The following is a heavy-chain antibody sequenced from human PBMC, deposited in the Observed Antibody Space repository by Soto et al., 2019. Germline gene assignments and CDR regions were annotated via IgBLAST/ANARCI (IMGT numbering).Heavy chain of an antibody. Sequence: QVPLVESGGDLVKPGGSLRLSCAASGFTSSDYYMSWIRQAPGKGLEWVSYISSSGRTIYYADSVKGRFTISRDNAKNSLYLPMTSLRAEDTAVYYCARSLGMGGDGYNWGQGTLVTVSS. V-gene: IGHV3-11*01. CDR1: GFTSSDYY. J-gene: IGHJ4*02. D-gene: IGHD1-1*01. CDR3: ARSLGMGGDGYN. CDR2: ISSSGRTI.